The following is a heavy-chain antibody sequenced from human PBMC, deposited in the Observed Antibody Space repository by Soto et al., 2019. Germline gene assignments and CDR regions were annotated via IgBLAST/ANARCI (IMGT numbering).Heavy chain of an antibody. J-gene: IGHJ4*02. CDR2: IPYDGSNK. CDR1: GFTFSNNA. D-gene: IGHD3-10*01. V-gene: IGHV3-30*18. Sequence: QVQLVESGGGVVQPGRSLRLSCAASGFTFSNNAMHWVRQPPGKGLEWVAAIPYDGSNKYYADSVKGRFTISRDNSKNTLYLQMNNLRAEDTAVYYCAKRVGGDGWAPGYWGQGTLVTVSS. CDR3: AKRVGGDGWAPGY.